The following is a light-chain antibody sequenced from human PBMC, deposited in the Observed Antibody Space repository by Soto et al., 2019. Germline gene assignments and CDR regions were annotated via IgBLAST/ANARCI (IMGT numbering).Light chain of an antibody. V-gene: IGKV3-20*01. CDR1: QSISSSN. CDR3: QQYGTSPDWERWS. Sequence: EIVLTQSPGTLSLSPGERATLSCRASQSISSSNLAWYQQKPGRAPRLLIYGASSRATDIPDRFSGNGSGTDFTLTISRLEPEDFAVYYCQQYGTSPDWERWSFGQGTKVEV. CDR2: GAS. J-gene: IGKJ1*01.